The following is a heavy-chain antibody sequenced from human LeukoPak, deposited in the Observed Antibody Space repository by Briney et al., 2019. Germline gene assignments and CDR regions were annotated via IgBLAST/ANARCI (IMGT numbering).Heavy chain of an antibody. CDR3: ARDRDYYDSSGYWGYFDY. CDR1: GFTFSSYA. CDR2: ISYDGSNK. V-gene: IGHV3-30-3*01. Sequence: PGGSLRLYCAASGFTFSSYAMHWVRQAPGEGLEGVAVISYDGSNKYYAHSGKGRFTISRDNSKTTLYLQMNSRRAEDTAVYYWARDRDYYDSSGYWGYFDYWGRGTLVTVSS. J-gene: IGHJ4*02. D-gene: IGHD3-22*01.